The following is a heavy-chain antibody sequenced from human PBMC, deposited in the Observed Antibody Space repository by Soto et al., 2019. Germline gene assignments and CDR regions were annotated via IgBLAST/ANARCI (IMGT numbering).Heavy chain of an antibody. CDR2: IKSKTDGGTT. J-gene: IGHJ6*02. CDR1: GFTFSNAW. V-gene: IGHV3-15*07. CDR3: TTQKLGPYYYYYYGMDV. Sequence: GGSLRLSCAASGFTFSNAWMNWVRQAPGKGLEWVGRIKSKTDGGTTDYAAPVKGRFTISRDDSKNTLYLQMNSLKTEDTAVYYCTTQKLGPYYYYYYGMDVWGQGTTVTVSS. D-gene: IGHD7-27*01.